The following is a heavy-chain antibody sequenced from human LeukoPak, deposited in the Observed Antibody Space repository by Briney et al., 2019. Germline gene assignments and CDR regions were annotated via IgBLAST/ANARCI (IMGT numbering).Heavy chain of an antibody. V-gene: IGHV3-66*01. Sequence: GGSLRLSCAASGFTFSIYHMNWIRQAPGKGLEWVSVIYSGGSTYYADSVKGRFTISRDNSKNTLYLQMGSLRAEDMAVYYCAAADYWGQGTLVTVSS. CDR3: AAADY. J-gene: IGHJ4*02. D-gene: IGHD6-25*01. CDR1: GFTFSIYH. CDR2: IYSGGST.